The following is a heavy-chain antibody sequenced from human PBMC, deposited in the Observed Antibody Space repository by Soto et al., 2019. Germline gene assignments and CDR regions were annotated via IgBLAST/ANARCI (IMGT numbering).Heavy chain of an antibody. CDR1: GFTFSLYP. CDR2: ISPSNTTI. Sequence: QLVESGGGLVQPGGSLRLSCAASGFTFSLYPMNWVRQAPGKGLEWLSYISPSNTTIYYADSVKGRFTISRDNAKDSLDLQMNGLRYDDTAVYYCARVGRGFCSSARCYTDGFDLWGQGTVVTVST. D-gene: IGHD2-2*01. V-gene: IGHV3-48*02. CDR3: ARVGRGFCSSARCYTDGFDL. J-gene: IGHJ3*01.